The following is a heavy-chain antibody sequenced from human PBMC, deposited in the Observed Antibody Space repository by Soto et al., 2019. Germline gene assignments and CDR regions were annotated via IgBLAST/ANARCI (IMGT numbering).Heavy chain of an antibody. CDR1: GGIFSSYT. CDR2: IIAILGIA. V-gene: IGHV1-69*04. CDR3: ARDVQDVRYDDWLLSDAWFDP. D-gene: IGHD3-9*01. J-gene: IGHJ5*02. Sequence: SVTVSCKASGGIFSSYTILWVGQAPGQRLEWLGRIIAILGIANYSEKLQGRVTMTTDTSTRTAYMELRSMISDDTAVYYWARDVQDVRYDDWLLSDAWFDPWGQGTLVTVSS.